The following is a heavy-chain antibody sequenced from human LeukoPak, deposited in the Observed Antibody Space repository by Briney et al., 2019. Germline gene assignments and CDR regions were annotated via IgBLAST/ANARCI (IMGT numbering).Heavy chain of an antibody. J-gene: IGHJ4*02. CDR1: GATFSSYA. Sequence: SVKVSCKASGATFSSYAISWVRQAPGQGLEWMGRIIPIFGIANYAQKFQGRVTITADKSTSTAYMELSSLRSEDTAVYYCARDLSEMATRVGFDYWGQGTLVTVSS. D-gene: IGHD5-24*01. CDR2: IIPIFGIA. CDR3: ARDLSEMATRVGFDY. V-gene: IGHV1-69*04.